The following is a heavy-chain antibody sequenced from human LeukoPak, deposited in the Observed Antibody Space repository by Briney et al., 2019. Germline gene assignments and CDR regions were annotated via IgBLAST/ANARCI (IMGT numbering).Heavy chain of an antibody. CDR3: VKRTLYYGMDV. Sequence: MTSENLFLTCAVYGGSFSGYYWSWIRQPPGKGLEWIGEINHSGSTNYNPSLKSRVTISVDPSKNQFSLKLTPVTAADTAVYYCVKRTLYYGMDVWGQGTTVTVSS. J-gene: IGHJ6*02. CDR1: GGSFSGYY. V-gene: IGHV4-34*01. CDR2: INHSGST.